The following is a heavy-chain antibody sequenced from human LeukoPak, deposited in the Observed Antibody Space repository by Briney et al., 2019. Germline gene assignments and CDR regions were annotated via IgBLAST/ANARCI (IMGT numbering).Heavy chain of an antibody. CDR3: ATGAMVRGVAPFDY. CDR2: IYHSGST. Sequence: SETLSLTCAVSGGSISSGGYSWSWIRQPPGKGLEWIGYIYHSGSTYYNPSLKSRVTISVDRSKNQFSLKLSSVTAADTAVYYCATGAMVRGVAPFDYWAREPWSPSPQ. D-gene: IGHD3-10*01. V-gene: IGHV4-30-2*01. CDR1: GGSISSGGYS. J-gene: IGHJ4*02.